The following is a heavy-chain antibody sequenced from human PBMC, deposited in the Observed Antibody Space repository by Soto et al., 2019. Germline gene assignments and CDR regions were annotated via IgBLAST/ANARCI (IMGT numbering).Heavy chain of an antibody. D-gene: IGHD3-22*01. V-gene: IGHV3-23*01. Sequence: EVQLLESGGGLVQPGGSLRLSCAASGFTFSSYAMSWVRQAPGKGLEWVSAISGSGGSTYYADSVKGRFTISRDNSKNTLYLQMNSLRAEDTAVYYCAKETYYYDSSGYHFDYWGQGTLVTVSS. J-gene: IGHJ4*02. CDR1: GFTFSSYA. CDR2: ISGSGGST. CDR3: AKETYYYDSSGYHFDY.